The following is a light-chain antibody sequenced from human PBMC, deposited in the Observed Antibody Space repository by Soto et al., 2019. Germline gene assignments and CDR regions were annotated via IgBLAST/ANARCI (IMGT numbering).Light chain of an antibody. Sequence: DIQMTQSPSSLSASVGDRVTITCRASQSISSYLNWYQQKPGKAPTLLIYAASSLQSGVPSRFSGSGSGTDFTLTISRLQPEDFATYYCQQSYSTPVTCGQGTKVEIK. CDR3: QQSYSTPVT. V-gene: IGKV1-39*01. J-gene: IGKJ1*01. CDR2: AAS. CDR1: QSISSY.